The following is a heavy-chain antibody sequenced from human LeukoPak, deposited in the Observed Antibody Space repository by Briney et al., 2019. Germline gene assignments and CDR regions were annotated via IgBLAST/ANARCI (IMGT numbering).Heavy chain of an antibody. CDR3: AREAAAPSGYFDL. CDR2: IYYSGST. Sequence: SQTLSLTCTVSGGSISSGGYYWSWIRQHPGKGLEWIGYIYYSGSTYYNPSLKSRVTISVDTSKNQFSLKLSSVTAADTAVYYCAREAAAPSGYFDLRGRGTLVTVSS. D-gene: IGHD6-13*01. J-gene: IGHJ2*01. CDR1: GGSISSGGYY. V-gene: IGHV4-31*03.